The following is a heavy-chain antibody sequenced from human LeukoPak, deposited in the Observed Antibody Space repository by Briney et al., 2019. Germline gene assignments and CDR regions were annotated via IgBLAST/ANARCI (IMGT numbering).Heavy chain of an antibody. Sequence: SETLSLTCAVSGYSISSGYYWGWIRQPPGKGLEWIGSIYHSGSTYCNPSLKSRVTISVDTSKNQFSLKLSSVTAADTAVYYCARRRTGVSFDYWGQGTLVTVSS. V-gene: IGHV4-38-2*01. CDR3: ARRRTGVSFDY. CDR2: IYHSGST. D-gene: IGHD3-10*01. CDR1: GYSISSGYY. J-gene: IGHJ4*02.